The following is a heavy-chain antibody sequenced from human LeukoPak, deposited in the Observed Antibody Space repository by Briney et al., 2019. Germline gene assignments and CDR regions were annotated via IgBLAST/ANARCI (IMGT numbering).Heavy chain of an antibody. J-gene: IGHJ5*02. V-gene: IGHV1-24*01. Sequence: ASVKVSCKVSGYTLTELSMHWVRQAPGKGLEWMGGFDPEDGETIYAQKFQGRVTMTEDTSTDTAYMELSSLRSEDTAVYYCATTGSGEYYYGPGSYRAWFDPWGQGTLVTVSS. CDR1: GYTLTELS. CDR3: ATTGSGEYYYGPGSYRAWFDP. D-gene: IGHD3-10*01. CDR2: FDPEDGET.